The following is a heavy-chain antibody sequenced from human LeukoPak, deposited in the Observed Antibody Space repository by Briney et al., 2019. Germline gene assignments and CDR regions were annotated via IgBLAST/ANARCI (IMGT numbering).Heavy chain of an antibody. CDR2: ISASGGTT. V-gene: IGHV3-23*01. CDR3: AKSSGVYDFWSGSPFDY. J-gene: IGHJ4*02. D-gene: IGHD3-3*01. Sequence: TGGSLRLSCAASGFILSSYWMSWVRQAPGKGLEWVSAISASGGTTYYADSVKGHLTISRDNSKNTLYLQMNSLRAEDTAVYYCAKSSGVYDFWSGSPFDYWGQGTLVTVSS. CDR1: GFILSSYW.